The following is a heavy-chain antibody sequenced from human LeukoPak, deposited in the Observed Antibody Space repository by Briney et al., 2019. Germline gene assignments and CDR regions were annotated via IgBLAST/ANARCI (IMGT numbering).Heavy chain of an antibody. CDR1: GGSINSSSYY. V-gene: IGHV4-39*01. D-gene: IGHD6-6*01. CDR2: IYYSGST. J-gene: IGHJ4*02. Sequence: PSETLSLTCTVSGGSINSSSYYWGWIRQPPGKGLEWIGSIYYSGSTYYNPSLKSRVTISVDTSKKQFSLKLSSVTAADTAVSYCARRTSSSGAFDYWGQGTLVTVSS. CDR3: ARRTSSSGAFDY.